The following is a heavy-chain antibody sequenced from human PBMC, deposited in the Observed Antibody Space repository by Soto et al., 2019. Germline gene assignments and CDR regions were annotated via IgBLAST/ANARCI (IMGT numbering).Heavy chain of an antibody. V-gene: IGHV4-34*01. Sequence: QVQLQQWGAGLLKPSETLSLTCAVYGGSFSGYYWSWIRQPPGKGLEWIGEINHSGSTNYNPSLKSRVTISVDTSKNQFSLKLGSVTAADTAVYYCARGSMVRGVMGSGYWGQGTLVTVSS. CDR2: INHSGST. CDR3: ARGSMVRGVMGSGY. CDR1: GGSFSGYY. J-gene: IGHJ4*02. D-gene: IGHD3-10*01.